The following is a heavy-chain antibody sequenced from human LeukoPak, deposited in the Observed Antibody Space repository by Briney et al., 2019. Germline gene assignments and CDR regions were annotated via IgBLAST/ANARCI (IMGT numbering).Heavy chain of an antibody. CDR3: ARANYYGSGSSSVQHWFDP. CDR2: IYPGDSDT. Sequence: GESLKISCKGSGYSFTSYWIVWVRQMPGKGLEWMGIIYPGDSDTRYSPSFQGQVTISADKSISTAYLQWSSLKASDTAMYYCARANYYGSGSSSVQHWFDPWGQGTLVTVSS. CDR1: GYSFTSYW. V-gene: IGHV5-51*01. J-gene: IGHJ5*02. D-gene: IGHD3-10*01.